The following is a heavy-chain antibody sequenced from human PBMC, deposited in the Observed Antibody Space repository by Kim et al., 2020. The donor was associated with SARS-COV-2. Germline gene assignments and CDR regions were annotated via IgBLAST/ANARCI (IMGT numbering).Heavy chain of an antibody. Sequence: SVKVSCKASGAVFSSYAFSWVRQAPGQGLEWVGGIIPAFGPSNYAQKFQGRVTITADESTTTVYMEVSSLRSEDTAVYYCARLGVVDHYGKDVWGQGTTVTVSS. D-gene: IGHD2-15*01. CDR2: IIPAFGPS. CDR1: GAVFSSYA. J-gene: IGHJ6*02. V-gene: IGHV1-69*13. CDR3: ARLGVVDHYGKDV.